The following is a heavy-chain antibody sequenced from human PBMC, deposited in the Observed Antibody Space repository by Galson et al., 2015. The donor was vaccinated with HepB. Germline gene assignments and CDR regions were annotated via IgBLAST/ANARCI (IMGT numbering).Heavy chain of an antibody. CDR3: GKCTSRSGCFGLHLEY. Sequence: SLRLSCAASGFIFSKYAMNWVRQAPGKGLEWVSIISGGAGDTYSKYAASVKGRFAISRDNSKNILYLEMNSLRDEDTAVYYRGKCTSRSGCFGLHLEYWGQGTLVTVSS. J-gene: IGHJ4*02. D-gene: IGHD6-25*01. CDR2: ISGGAGDT. CDR1: GFIFSKYA. V-gene: IGHV3-23*01.